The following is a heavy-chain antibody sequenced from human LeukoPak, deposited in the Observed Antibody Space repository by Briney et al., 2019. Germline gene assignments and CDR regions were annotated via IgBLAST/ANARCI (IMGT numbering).Heavy chain of an antibody. CDR2: IKSKTDGGTT. D-gene: IGHD2-2*01. Sequence: GGSLRLSCAASGFTFSNAWMSWVRQAPGKGLEWVGRIKSKTDGGTTDYAAPVKGRFTISRDDSKNTLYLQMNSLKTEDTAVYYCTTDHPSWCSSTSCWLDYWGQGTLVTVSS. CDR3: TTDHPSWCSSTSCWLDY. V-gene: IGHV3-15*01. CDR1: GFTFSNAW. J-gene: IGHJ4*02.